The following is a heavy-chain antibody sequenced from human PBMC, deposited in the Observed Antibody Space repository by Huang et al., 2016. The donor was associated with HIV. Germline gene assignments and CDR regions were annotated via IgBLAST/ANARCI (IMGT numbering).Heavy chain of an antibody. CDR3: ATGFDVFFDF. CDR2: LDPEIGEP. Sequence: QVQLVQSRAEVKKPGASVKVSCKVSEYTLTALSRHWVRQPPVKGLEWMGGLDPEIGEPIYAQKFQGRVTMTEDTSTETAFMELSGLRPEDTAVYYCATGFDVFFDFWGQGTLVTVSS. J-gene: IGHJ4*02. CDR1: EYTLTALS. D-gene: IGHD3-9*01. V-gene: IGHV1-24*01.